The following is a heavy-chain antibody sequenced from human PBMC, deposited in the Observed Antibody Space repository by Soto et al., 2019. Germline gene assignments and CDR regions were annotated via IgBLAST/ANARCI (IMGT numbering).Heavy chain of an antibody. CDR1: GLTFRSYW. D-gene: IGHD6-19*01. V-gene: IGHV3-74*03. CDR2: INTDGSVA. Sequence: QPGGSLRLSCAASGLTFRSYWMHWVRQAPGKGLVWVSRINTDGSVAMYVDSVKGRFTISRDNAKNTLYLHMNSLRAEDTAVYYCARSSIYYGIELWGQGTTVTVSS. J-gene: IGHJ6*02. CDR3: ARSSIYYGIEL.